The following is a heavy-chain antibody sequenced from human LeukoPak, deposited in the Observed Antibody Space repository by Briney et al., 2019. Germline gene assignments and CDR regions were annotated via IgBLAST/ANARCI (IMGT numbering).Heavy chain of an antibody. CDR2: IYYSGSN. J-gene: IGHJ4*02. Sequence: SETLSLTCTVSGGSLSSSIYYWGWIRQPPGEGLVGIGCIYYSGSNYYTLSLKSRVTISIDTSKNQFSLKLISVTAADTAVYFCGKRFDLDYFDLWGQGTQVTVS. V-gene: IGHV4-39*01. CDR1: GGSLSSSIYY. CDR3: GKRFDLDYFDL. D-gene: IGHD3-3*01.